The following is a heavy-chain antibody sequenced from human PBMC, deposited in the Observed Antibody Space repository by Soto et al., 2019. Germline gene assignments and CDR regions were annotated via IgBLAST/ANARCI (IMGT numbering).Heavy chain of an antibody. CDR2: TYYKSKWFN. J-gene: IGHJ6*03. CDR1: RDSVSRNSAG. D-gene: IGHD5-12*01. Sequence: SQTLSLTCAISRDSVSRNSAGWNWVRQTPSRGLEWLGRTYYKSKWFNNYAVSVKSRITINPDTSQNQFSLHLDSVTPEDTAVYFCARGSWDDVSGHYYMDVWGKGTTVTVSS. CDR3: ARGSWDDVSGHYYMDV. V-gene: IGHV6-1*01.